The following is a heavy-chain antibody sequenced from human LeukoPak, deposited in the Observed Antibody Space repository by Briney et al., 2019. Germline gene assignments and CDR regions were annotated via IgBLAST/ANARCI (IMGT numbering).Heavy chain of an antibody. D-gene: IGHD5-24*01. Sequence: SETLSLTCTVSGGSISSYYWSWIRQPPGKGLEWIGYIYYSGSTNYNPSLKSRVTISVDTSKNQFSLQLSSVTAADTAVYYCARARGATIFQSDFDIWGHGTMVTVSS. J-gene: IGHJ3*02. CDR1: GGSISSYY. CDR3: ARARGATIFQSDFDI. V-gene: IGHV4-59*01. CDR2: IYYSGST.